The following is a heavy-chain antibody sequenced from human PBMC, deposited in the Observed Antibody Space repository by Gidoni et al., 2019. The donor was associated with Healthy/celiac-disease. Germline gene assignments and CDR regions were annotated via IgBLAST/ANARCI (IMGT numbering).Heavy chain of an antibody. V-gene: IGHV4-59*01. CDR3: ARGSRWFDP. CDR2: IYYSGST. Sequence: QVQLQESGPGLVKPSETLSLTCTVSGGSISSYYWSWIRQPPGKVLEWIGYIYYSGSTNYNPSLKSRVTISVDTAKNQFSLKLSSVTAADTAVYYCARGSRWFDPWGQGTLVTVSS. CDR1: GGSISSYY. J-gene: IGHJ5*02.